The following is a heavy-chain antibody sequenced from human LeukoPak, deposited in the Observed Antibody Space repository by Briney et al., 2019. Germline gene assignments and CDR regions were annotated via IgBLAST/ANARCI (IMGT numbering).Heavy chain of an antibody. CDR3: AALSVNHGDYDPFDY. V-gene: IGHV1-58*01. CDR2: IVVGSGNT. Sequence: RGASVKVSCKASGFTFTSSAVQWVRQARGQRLEWIGWIVVGSGNTNCAQKFRERVTITRDMSTSTAYMELSSLRSEDTAVYYCAALSVNHGDYDPFDYWGQGTLVTVSS. D-gene: IGHD4-17*01. J-gene: IGHJ4*02. CDR1: GFTFTSSA.